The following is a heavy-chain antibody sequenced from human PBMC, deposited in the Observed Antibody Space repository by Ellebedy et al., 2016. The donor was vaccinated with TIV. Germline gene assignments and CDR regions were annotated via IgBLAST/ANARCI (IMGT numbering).Heavy chain of an antibody. V-gene: IGHV4-39*07. CDR1: GGSIGSRSYY. Sequence: SETLSLXXTVSGGSIGSRSYYWGWIRQAPGKGLEWIGTWYYSGSTYYNPSLKSRVSMSRDSSKNQVSLRLTSVTAADTAVYYCARGGLYCGGTNCYWAYYYMDVWGTGITVTVSS. D-gene: IGHD2-2*01. CDR3: ARGGLYCGGTNCYWAYYYMDV. J-gene: IGHJ6*03. CDR2: WYYSGST.